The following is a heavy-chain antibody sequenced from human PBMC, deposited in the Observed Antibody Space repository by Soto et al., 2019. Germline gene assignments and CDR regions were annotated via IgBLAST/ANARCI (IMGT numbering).Heavy chain of an antibody. D-gene: IGHD6-19*01. J-gene: IGHJ3*02. CDR2: ISGSGGST. CDR3: AKSSGWHDAFDI. V-gene: IGHV3-23*01. CDR1: GFTFSSYA. Sequence: GGSLRLSCAASGFTFSSYAMSWVRQAPGKGLEWVSAISGSGGSTYYADSLKGRFTISGDNSKNTLYLQMNSLRAEDTAVYYCAKSSGWHDAFDIWDQGTIVTVSS.